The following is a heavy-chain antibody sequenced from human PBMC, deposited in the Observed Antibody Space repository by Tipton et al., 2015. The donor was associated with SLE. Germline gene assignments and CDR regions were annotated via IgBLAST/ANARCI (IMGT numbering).Heavy chain of an antibody. J-gene: IGHJ4*02. CDR2: VYHTGNT. D-gene: IGHD6-13*01. Sequence: TLSLTCSVSTYSISNGHYWAWVRQPPGKGLEWIGTVYHTGNTYYNPSLKSRVTMSVGTSKNQFSLKLSSVTAADTAVYYCAREGLYSSSSYGVAYWGQGTLVTVSS. V-gene: IGHV4-38-2*02. CDR1: TYSISNGHY. CDR3: AREGLYSSSSYGVAY.